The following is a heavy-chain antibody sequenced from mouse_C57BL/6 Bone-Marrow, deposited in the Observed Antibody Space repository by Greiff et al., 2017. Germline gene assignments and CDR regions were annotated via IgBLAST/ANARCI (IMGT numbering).Heavy chain of an antibody. D-gene: IGHD3-2*02. CDR2: IYPGSGST. CDR3: ARGRKLRLYAMDY. J-gene: IGHJ4*01. V-gene: IGHV1-55*01. Sequence: QVQLQQPGAELVKPGASVKMSCKASGYTFTSYWITWVKQRPGQGLEWIGDIYPGSGSTNYNEKFKSKATLTVDTSSSTAYMQLSSLTSEDSAVYYCARGRKLRLYAMDYWGQGTSVTVSS. CDR1: GYTFTSYW.